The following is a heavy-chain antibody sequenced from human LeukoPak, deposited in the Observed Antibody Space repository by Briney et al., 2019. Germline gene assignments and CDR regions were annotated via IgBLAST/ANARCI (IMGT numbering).Heavy chain of an antibody. J-gene: IGHJ4*02. Sequence: SETLSLTCSVSGVYISSGGHYWSWVRQPPGKGLEWIGEIYHSGSINYNLSLKSRVALSIDNSKNQFSLTLSSVTAADTAVYYCARGVAGSLTYFDCWGQGTLVTVSS. CDR3: ARGVAGSLTYFDC. V-gene: IGHV4-39*07. D-gene: IGHD2-21*02. CDR2: IYHSGSI. CDR1: GVYISSGGHY.